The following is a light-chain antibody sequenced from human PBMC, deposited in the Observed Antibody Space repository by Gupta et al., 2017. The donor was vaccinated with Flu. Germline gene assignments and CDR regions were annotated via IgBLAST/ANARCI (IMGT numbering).Light chain of an antibody. J-gene: IGLJ2*01. Sequence: QSALTQPAFVSGSPGPSISISRTGTSNDVGGYNYVSWDQQHPDKAPKLMIYEVCDRPSGVSNRFSGSKAGNTAFLIIAGLQADDEADYYCSSERSSSTLAIFGGGTRLTVL. CDR1: SNDVGGYNY. V-gene: IGLV2-14*01. CDR2: EVC. CDR3: SSERSSSTLAI.